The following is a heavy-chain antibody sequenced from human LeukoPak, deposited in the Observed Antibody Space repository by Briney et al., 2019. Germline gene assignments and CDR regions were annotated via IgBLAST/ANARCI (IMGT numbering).Heavy chain of an antibody. CDR1: GGSFNGYY. D-gene: IGHD3-16*01. V-gene: IGHV4-34*01. CDR3: ARHSPGGARKAFDI. CDR2: INHSGST. Sequence: PSETLSVTCAVYGGSFNGYYWSWIRQPLGRGLEWIGEINHSGSTNYNPSLKSRVTISVDTSKKQFSLKLSSVTAADTAVYYCARHSPGGARKAFDIWGQGTMVTVSS. J-gene: IGHJ3*02.